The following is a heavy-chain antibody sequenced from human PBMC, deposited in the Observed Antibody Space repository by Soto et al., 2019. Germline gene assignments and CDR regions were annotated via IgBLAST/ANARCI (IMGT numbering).Heavy chain of an antibody. CDR2: INSDGTTT. D-gene: IGHD1-26*01. CDR1: GFTFSNSW. V-gene: IGHV3-74*01. J-gene: IGHJ4*02. Sequence: PWGSLRLSCTTSGFTFSNSWMHWVRQAPGKGLVWVAYINSDGTTTTYEYSVRVRFTISRENANNTVYLQMNSLRAEDTAVYYCAGHTSCSGSXWGQGTLVTVSX. CDR3: AGHTSCSGSX.